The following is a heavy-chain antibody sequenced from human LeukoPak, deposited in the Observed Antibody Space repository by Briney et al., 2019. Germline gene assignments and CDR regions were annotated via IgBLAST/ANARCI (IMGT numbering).Heavy chain of an antibody. Sequence: SVKVSCKASGGTFSSYAISWVRQAPGQGLEWMGGIIPIFGTANYAQKFQGRVTITTDESTSTAYMELSSLRSEDTAVYYCARDSQVGATGLGLLGGDAFDIWGQGTMVTVSS. CDR2: IIPIFGTA. CDR3: ARDSQVGATGLGLLGGDAFDI. J-gene: IGHJ3*02. D-gene: IGHD1-26*01. V-gene: IGHV1-69*05. CDR1: GGTFSSYA.